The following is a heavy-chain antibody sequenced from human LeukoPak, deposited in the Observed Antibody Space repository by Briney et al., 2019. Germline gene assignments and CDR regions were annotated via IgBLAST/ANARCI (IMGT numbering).Heavy chain of an antibody. Sequence: PGGSLRLSCAASGFTFSSYWMHWVRQAPGKGLVWVSRINSDGSSTGYADFVKGRFTISRDNSKNTLYLQMNSVRVEDTAVYFCARDVKMFRGPMIMRHFDYWGQGTLVTVSS. CDR1: GFTFSSYW. J-gene: IGHJ4*02. CDR2: INSDGSST. CDR3: ARDVKMFRGPMIMRHFDY. V-gene: IGHV3-74*01. D-gene: IGHD3-10*01.